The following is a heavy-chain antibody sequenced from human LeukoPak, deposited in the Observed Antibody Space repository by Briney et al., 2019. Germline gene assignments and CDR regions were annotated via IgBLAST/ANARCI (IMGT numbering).Heavy chain of an antibody. CDR2: ISGDGGST. V-gene: IGHV3-43*02. CDR1: GFTFDDYA. CDR3: AKDYVAITLERTAAGAFDY. J-gene: IGHJ4*02. D-gene: IGHD3-16*01. Sequence: SGGSLRLSCAASGFTFDDYAMHWVRQAPGKGLEWVSLISGDGGSTYYADSVKGRFTISRDNSKNSLYLQMNSLRTEDTALYYCAKDYVAITLERTAAGAFDYWGQGTLVSASS.